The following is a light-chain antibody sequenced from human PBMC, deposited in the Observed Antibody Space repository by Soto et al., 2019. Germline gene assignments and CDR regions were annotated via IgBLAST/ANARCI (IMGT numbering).Light chain of an antibody. Sequence: QSALTQPASVSGSPGQSITISCTGTSSDVGTYNFVSWYQQRPGKAPKVMIYEGTKRPSGVSNRFSGSKSGNTASLTISGLQAEVEADYYCCSYAGSSTFVFGGGTKLTVL. J-gene: IGLJ2*01. CDR3: CSYAGSSTFV. CDR2: EGT. CDR1: SSDVGTYNF. V-gene: IGLV2-23*03.